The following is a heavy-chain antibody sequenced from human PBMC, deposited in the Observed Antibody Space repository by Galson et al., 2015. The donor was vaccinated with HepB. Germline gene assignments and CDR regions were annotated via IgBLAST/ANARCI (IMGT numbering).Heavy chain of an antibody. CDR1: GFTFGSYA. CDR2: ISGSGGST. V-gene: IGHV3-23*01. CDR3: ARDIPYGMDV. Sequence: SLRLSCAASGFTFGSYAMSWVRQAPGKGLEWVSAISGSGGSTYYVGSVEGRFTISRHNSKNTLYLQMNSLRAEDTAVYYCARDIPYGMDVWGQGTTVTVSS. J-gene: IGHJ6*02. D-gene: IGHD2-21*01.